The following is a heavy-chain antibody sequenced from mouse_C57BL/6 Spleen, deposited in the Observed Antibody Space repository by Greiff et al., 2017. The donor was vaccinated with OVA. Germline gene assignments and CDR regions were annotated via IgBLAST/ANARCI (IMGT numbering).Heavy chain of an antibody. Sequence: EVKLMESGGGLVKPGGSLKLSCAASGFTFSDYGMHWVRQAPEKGLEWVAYISSGSSTIYYADTVKGRFTISRDNAKNTLFLQMTSLRSEDTAMYYCARRDYGSRGFDYWGQGTTLTVSS. CDR1: GFTFSDYG. J-gene: IGHJ2*01. CDR2: ISSGSSTI. CDR3: ARRDYGSRGFDY. V-gene: IGHV5-17*01. D-gene: IGHD1-1*01.